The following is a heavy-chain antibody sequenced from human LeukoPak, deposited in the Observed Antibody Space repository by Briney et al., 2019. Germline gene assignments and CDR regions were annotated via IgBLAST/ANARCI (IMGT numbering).Heavy chain of an antibody. CDR1: GGSISSYY. V-gene: IGHV4-39*01. CDR2: IYYSGST. Sequence: SETLSLTCTVSGGSISSYYWGWIRQPPGKGLEWIGSIYYSGSTYYNPSLKSRVTISVDTSKNQFSLKLSSVTAADTAVYYCARRVRPIEAFDIWGQGTMVTVSS. CDR3: ARRVRPIEAFDI. J-gene: IGHJ3*02.